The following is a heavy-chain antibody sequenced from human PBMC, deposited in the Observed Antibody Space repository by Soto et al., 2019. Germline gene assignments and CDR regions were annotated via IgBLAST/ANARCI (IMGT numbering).Heavy chain of an antibody. CDR1: GFSLTNVQKG. V-gene: IGHV2-26*01. Sequence: QVTLKESGPVLVQATETLTLTCNVSGFSLTNVQKGVAWIRQPPGKALEWLAHILSDVEQSYKSSLKKPLTITQDPPKRAVVLVMTNLEPVDTATYYCSRISGRFGASHLDFWGQGSSVIVSS. D-gene: IGHD3-16*01. CDR2: ILSDVEQ. J-gene: IGHJ4*02. CDR3: SRISGRFGASHLDF.